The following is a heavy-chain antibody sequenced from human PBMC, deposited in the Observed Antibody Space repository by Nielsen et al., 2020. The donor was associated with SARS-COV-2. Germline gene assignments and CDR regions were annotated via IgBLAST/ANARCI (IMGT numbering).Heavy chain of an antibody. D-gene: IGHD3-16*01. CDR2: IKDDGSVT. J-gene: IGHJ3*02. CDR3: ARDPYTKVFDI. Sequence: ESLKISCAASGFTFSYYWMFWLRQAPGKGLEWVASIKDDGSVTNYLDSVEGRFTLSRDNAKNSLFLQMRSLRAEDTAVYYCARDPYTKVFDIWGQGTMVTVSS. CDR1: GFTFSYYW. V-gene: IGHV3-7*03.